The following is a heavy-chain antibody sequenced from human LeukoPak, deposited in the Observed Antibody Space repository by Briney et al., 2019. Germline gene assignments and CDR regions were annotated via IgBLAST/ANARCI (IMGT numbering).Heavy chain of an antibody. CDR3: ARYSGWYGGADY. J-gene: IGHJ4*02. Sequence: SETLSLTCTVSGGSISSYYWSWIRQPPGKGLEWIGYIFYSGSTNYNPSLKSRVTISVDTSKNQFSLKLSSVTAADTAVYYCARYSGWYGGADYWGQGTVVIVSS. CDR2: IFYSGST. CDR1: GGSISSYY. V-gene: IGHV4-59*01. D-gene: IGHD6-19*01.